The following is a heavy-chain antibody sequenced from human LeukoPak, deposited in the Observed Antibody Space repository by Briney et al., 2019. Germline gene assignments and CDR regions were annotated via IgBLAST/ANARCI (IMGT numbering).Heavy chain of an antibody. J-gene: IGHJ4*02. Sequence: ASVRVSCKASGGTFSSYTISWVRQAPGQGLEWMGRIIPILGIANYAQKFQGRVTITADKSTSTAYMELSSLRSEDTAVYYCARSTFGELFEGFDYWGQGTLVTASS. CDR2: IIPILGIA. V-gene: IGHV1-69*02. D-gene: IGHD3-10*01. CDR1: GGTFSSYT. CDR3: ARSTFGELFEGFDY.